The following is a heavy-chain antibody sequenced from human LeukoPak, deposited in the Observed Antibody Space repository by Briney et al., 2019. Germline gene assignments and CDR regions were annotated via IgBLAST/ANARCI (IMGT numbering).Heavy chain of an antibody. CDR2: IRGSDDAT. D-gene: IGHD2/OR15-2a*01. CDR1: GFTFSNYA. J-gene: IGHJ1*01. CDR3: AKDLDDTTTFYSFHH. V-gene: IGHV3-23*01. Sequence: GGSLRLSCAASGFTFSNYAMSWARQAPGKGLERVSTIRGSDDATYYADSVKGRFTISRDNSKNIVYLQMDSLRAEDTAVYYCAKDLDDTTTFYSFHHWGQGTLVTVSS.